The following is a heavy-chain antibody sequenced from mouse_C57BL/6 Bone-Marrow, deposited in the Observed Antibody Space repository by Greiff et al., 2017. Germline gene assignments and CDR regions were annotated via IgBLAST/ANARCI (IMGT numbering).Heavy chain of an antibody. CDR3: ARHPDDRSPWYFDV. Sequence: EVQRVESGGGLVQPGGSLKLPCAAPGFTISDYGMAWVRQAPRKGPEWVAFISNLAYSIYYDYTVTGRFTISRENAKNTLYLEMSSRMSEDTAMYYCARHPDDRSPWYFDVRGTGATVTVST. CDR1: GFTISDYG. J-gene: IGHJ1*03. CDR2: ISNLAYSI. V-gene: IGHV5-15*01.